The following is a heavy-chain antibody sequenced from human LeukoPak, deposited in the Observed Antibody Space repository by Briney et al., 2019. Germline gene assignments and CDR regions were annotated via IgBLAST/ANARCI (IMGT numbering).Heavy chain of an antibody. CDR1: GFTFSYYA. D-gene: IGHD2-2*01. CDR3: AKERDTSDIVVVPAAMFPDY. CDR2: ISGSGGST. J-gene: IGHJ4*02. V-gene: IGHV3-23*01. Sequence: GGSLRLSCAASGFTFSYYAMSWVRQAPGKGLEWVSAISGSGGSTYYADSVKGRFTISRDNSKNTLYLQMNSLRAEDTAVYYCAKERDTSDIVVVPAAMFPDYWGQGTLVTVSS.